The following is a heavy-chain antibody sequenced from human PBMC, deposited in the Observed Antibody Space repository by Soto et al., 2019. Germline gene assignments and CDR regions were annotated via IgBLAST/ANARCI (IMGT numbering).Heavy chain of an antibody. CDR3: ARAGENYGSGTFSPPLRYYFNS. D-gene: IGHD3-10*01. V-gene: IGHV1-46*01. CDR2: INPSGGRT. Sequence: ASVKVSCKASGYTFTTHYMRWVRQAPGQGLEWMGIINPSGGRTTYALKFQGRVSLTSDTSTNTVYMELSSLRSEDTAVYYCARAGENYGSGTFSPPLRYYFNSWGQGTLVTVSS. CDR1: GYTFTTHY. J-gene: IGHJ4*02.